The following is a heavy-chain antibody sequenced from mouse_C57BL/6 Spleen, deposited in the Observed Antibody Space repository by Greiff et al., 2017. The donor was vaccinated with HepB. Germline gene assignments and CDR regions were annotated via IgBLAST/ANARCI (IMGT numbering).Heavy chain of an antibody. CDR3: ARRSQPLYYFDY. J-gene: IGHJ2*01. CDR1: GYTFTSYW. CDR2: IDPSDSYT. V-gene: IGHV1-50*01. Sequence: QVQLQQPGAELVKPGASVKLSCKASGYTFTSYWMQWVKQRPGQGLEWIGEIDPSDSYTNYNQKFKGKATLTVDTSSSTAYMQLSSLTSEDSAVYYCARRSQPLYYFDYWGQGTTLTVSS.